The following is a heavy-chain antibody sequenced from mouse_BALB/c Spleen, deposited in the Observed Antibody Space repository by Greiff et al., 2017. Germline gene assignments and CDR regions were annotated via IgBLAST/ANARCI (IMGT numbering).Heavy chain of an antibody. D-gene: IGHD2-3*01. CDR2: IRLKSNNYAT. CDR3: TRDNDGYY. Sequence: EVKVVESGGGLVQPGGSMKLSCVSSGFTFSNYWMNWVRQSPEKGLEWVAEIRLKSNNYATHYAESVKGRFTISRDDSKSSVYLQMNNLRAEDTGIYYCTRDNDGYYWGQGTLVTVSA. CDR1: GFTFSNYW. J-gene: IGHJ3*01. V-gene: IGHV6-6*02.